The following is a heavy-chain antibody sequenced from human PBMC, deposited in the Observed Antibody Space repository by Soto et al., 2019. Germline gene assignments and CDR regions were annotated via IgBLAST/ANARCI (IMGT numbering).Heavy chain of an antibody. J-gene: IGHJ6*02. CDR1: GYTFTSYY. Sequence: GASVKVSCKASGYTFTSYYMHWVRQAPGQGLEWMGIINPSGGSTSYAQKFQGRVTMTRDTSTSTVYMELSSLRSEDTAVYYCARVLLRCSSTSCYREDGMDVWGQGTTVTVSS. CDR2: INPSGGST. D-gene: IGHD2-2*02. V-gene: IGHV1-46*01. CDR3: ARVLLRCSSTSCYREDGMDV.